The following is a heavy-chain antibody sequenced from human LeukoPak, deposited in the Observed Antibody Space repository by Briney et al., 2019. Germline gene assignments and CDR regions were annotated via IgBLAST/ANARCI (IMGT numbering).Heavy chain of an antibody. V-gene: IGHV3-30*18. CDR1: GFNFNYNG. CDR3: AKDRGADYGDDAVDF. CDR2: ISYDGGNK. D-gene: IGHD4-17*01. J-gene: IGHJ4*02. Sequence: PGGSLSPAWAAYGFNFNYNGTNWVRQAPGKGLEGVAFISYDGGNKYYAESVKGRFTIFRDNSKNTLYLQMNNLRAEDTAVYFCAKDRGADYGDDAVDFWGQGTLVTVSS.